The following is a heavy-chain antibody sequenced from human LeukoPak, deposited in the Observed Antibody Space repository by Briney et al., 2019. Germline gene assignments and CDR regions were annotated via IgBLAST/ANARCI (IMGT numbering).Heavy chain of an antibody. CDR1: GFTFDNYA. Sequence: GGSLRLSCAASGFTFDNYAMNWFRQAPGKGLDWALGISGSGAYTYYADSVKGRFTISRDNSQNTLYLQLNSLRAEDTAIYYCARDTSFNYGAHAMDVWGQGTTVTVSS. CDR2: ISGSGAYT. V-gene: IGHV3-23*01. CDR3: ARDTSFNYGAHAMDV. D-gene: IGHD4/OR15-4a*01. J-gene: IGHJ6*02.